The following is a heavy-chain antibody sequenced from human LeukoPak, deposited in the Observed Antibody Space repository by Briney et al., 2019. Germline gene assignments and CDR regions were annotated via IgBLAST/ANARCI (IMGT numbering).Heavy chain of an antibody. CDR3: ARDAPGGYGSGWYHIFSY. V-gene: IGHV3-21*01. Sequence: GGSLRLSCAASGFTFSSYSMNWVRQAPGKGLEWVSSISSSSSYIYYADSVKGRFTISRDNAKNSLYLQMNSLRAEDTAVYYCARDAPGGYGSGWYHIFSYWGQGTLVTVSS. J-gene: IGHJ4*02. CDR1: GFTFSSYS. CDR2: ISSSSSYI. D-gene: IGHD6-19*01.